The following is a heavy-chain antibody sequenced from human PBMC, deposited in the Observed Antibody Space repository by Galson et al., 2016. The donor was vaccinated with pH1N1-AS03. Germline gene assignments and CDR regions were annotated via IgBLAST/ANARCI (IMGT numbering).Heavy chain of an antibody. Sequence: SVKVSCKASGGTFSRSTISWVRQAPGHGLEWMGRIIPIFNTINHAQKLRGRVTMTVDESTSTAYMDLSSLRYEDSAIYYCCVSVTPSSFTDAFDIWGQGKTVTVSS. CDR2: IIPIFNTI. D-gene: IGHD5-18*01. CDR3: CVSVTPSSFTDAFDI. J-gene: IGHJ3*02. V-gene: IGHV1-69*13. CDR1: GGTFSRST.